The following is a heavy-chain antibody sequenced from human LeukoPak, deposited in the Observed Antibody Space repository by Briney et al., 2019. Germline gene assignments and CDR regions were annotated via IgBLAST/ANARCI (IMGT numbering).Heavy chain of an antibody. D-gene: IGHD6-19*01. CDR3: ASGGVAVAVDY. CDR1: GGTFSSYA. V-gene: IGHV1-69*04. Sequence: SVKVSCKASGGTFSSYAISWVRQAPGQGLEWIGRIIPILGIANYAQKFQGRVTITADKSTSTAYMELSSLRSEDTAVYYCASGGVAVAVDYWGQGTLVTVSS. J-gene: IGHJ4*02. CDR2: IIPILGIA.